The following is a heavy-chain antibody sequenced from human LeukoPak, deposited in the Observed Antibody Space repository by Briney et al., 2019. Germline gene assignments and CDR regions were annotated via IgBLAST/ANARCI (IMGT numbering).Heavy chain of an antibody. D-gene: IGHD6-19*01. CDR3: ARSTGIAVAGNLGWFDP. CDR2: IYHSGSP. V-gene: IGHV4-30-2*01. CDR1: GGSISSGGYS. J-gene: IGHJ5*02. Sequence: PSQTLSLTCAVSGGSISSGGYSWSWIRQPPGKVLEWIGYIYHSGSPYYNPSLKSRVTISVDRSKNQFSLKLSSVTAADTAVYYCARSTGIAVAGNLGWFDPWGQGTLVTVSS.